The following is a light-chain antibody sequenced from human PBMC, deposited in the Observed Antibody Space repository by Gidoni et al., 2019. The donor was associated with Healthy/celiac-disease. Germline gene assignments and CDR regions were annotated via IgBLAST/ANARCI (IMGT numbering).Light chain of an antibody. J-gene: IGKJ2*01. CDR3: QQLNSYSYT. Sequence: DIQLTQSPSFLSASVGDRVTITCRASQGISSYLAWYQQKPGKAPKLLIYAASTLQSGVPSRFSGSGSGTEFTLTISSLQPEVFATYYCQQLNSYSYTFGQGTKLEIK. CDR1: QGISSY. CDR2: AAS. V-gene: IGKV1-9*01.